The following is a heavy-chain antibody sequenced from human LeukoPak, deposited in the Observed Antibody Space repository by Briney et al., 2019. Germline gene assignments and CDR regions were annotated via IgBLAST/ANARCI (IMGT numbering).Heavy chain of an antibody. CDR2: ISAYNGNT. CDR3: ARLAPKETDCSGGSCIISADYYYYYGMDV. J-gene: IGHJ6*02. D-gene: IGHD2-15*01. CDR1: GYTFTSYG. V-gene: IGHV1-18*01. Sequence: GASVKVSCKASGYTFTSYGISWVRQAPGQGLERMGWISAYNGNTNYAQKLQGRVTMTTDTSTSTAYMELRSLRSDDTAVYYCARLAPKETDCSGGSCIISADYYYYYGMDVWGQGTTVTASS.